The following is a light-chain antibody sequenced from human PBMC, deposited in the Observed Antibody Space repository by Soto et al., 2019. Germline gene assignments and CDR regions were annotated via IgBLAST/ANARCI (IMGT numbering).Light chain of an antibody. CDR1: TGAVSSGHH. V-gene: IGLV7-46*01. J-gene: IGLJ1*01. CDR2: DTN. CDR3: LLSYSGSYV. Sequence: QTVLTKDRSLTVSPGGTVTLTCGSSTGAVSSGHHTYWFQQKPGQAPRTLIYDTNNKHSWTPARFSGSLLGGKAALTLSGAQPEDEAEYYCLLSYSGSYVFGSGTKVTVL.